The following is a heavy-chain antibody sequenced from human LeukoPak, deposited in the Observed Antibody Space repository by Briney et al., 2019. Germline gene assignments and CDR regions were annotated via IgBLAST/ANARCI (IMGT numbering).Heavy chain of an antibody. CDR1: GFSVKTYS. CDR3: ARNNDFWSARPLDY. Sequence: GGSLRLSCAASGFSVKTYSMNWVRVRQAPGKGLEWVSSISSSGDYIYYADSVKGRFTISRDNAKNSLHLQMNSLRTDDTAVYFCARNNDFWSARPLDYWGQGTLVTVSS. D-gene: IGHD3-3*01. J-gene: IGHJ4*02. V-gene: IGHV3-21*01. CDR2: ISSSGDYI.